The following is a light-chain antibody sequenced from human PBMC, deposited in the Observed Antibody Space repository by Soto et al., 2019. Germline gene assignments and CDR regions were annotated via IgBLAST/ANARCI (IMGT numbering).Light chain of an antibody. V-gene: IGKV1-39*01. CDR1: QTINTF. Sequence: DIQMTQSPSSLSASVGDRVTISCRASQTINTFLIWYQHKPGMAPRLLMYDASTLQSGVPSRFSGSGSGTDFTLSINNLQPEDCATYYFQQSYSMPLTFGGGTHVDIK. CDR2: DAS. J-gene: IGKJ4*01. CDR3: QQSYSMPLT.